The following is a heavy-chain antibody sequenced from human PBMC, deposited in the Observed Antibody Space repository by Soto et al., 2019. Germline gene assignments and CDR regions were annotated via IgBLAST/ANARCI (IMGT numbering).Heavy chain of an antibody. J-gene: IGHJ4*02. CDR1: GGAFPGYT. D-gene: IGHD1-26*01. V-gene: IGHV1-69*08. CDR3: ARDRIETPLSRFFDY. CDR2: IIPVLGRP. Sequence: ASVKVSCKASGGAFPGYTFSWVRQAPGQGLEWMGRIIPVLGRPNYAQKFQGRVTISADKSTSTVYMELSSLRSDDTAVYYCARDRIETPLSRFFDYWGQGTLVTVSS.